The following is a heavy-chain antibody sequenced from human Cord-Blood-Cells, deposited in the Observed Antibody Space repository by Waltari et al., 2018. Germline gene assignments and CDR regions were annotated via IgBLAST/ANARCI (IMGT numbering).Heavy chain of an antibody. CDR2: IIPIFGTA. CDR3: ASPSIAARRGAFDI. D-gene: IGHD6-6*01. V-gene: IGHV1-69*12. J-gene: IGHJ3*02. CDR1: GGTFSSAA. Sequence: QVQLVQSGAEVKKPGSSVKVSCKASGGTFSSAAISWVRQPPGQGLGWMGGIIPIFGTANYAQKFQGRVTITADESTSTAYMELSSLRSEDTAVYYCASPSIAARRGAFDIWGQGTMVTVSS.